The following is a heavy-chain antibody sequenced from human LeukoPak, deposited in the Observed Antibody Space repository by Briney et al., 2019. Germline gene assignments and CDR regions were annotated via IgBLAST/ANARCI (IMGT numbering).Heavy chain of an antibody. V-gene: IGHV3-30-3*02. Sequence: GRSLRLSCAASGFTFSSYAMHWVRQAPGKWLEWVAVISYDGSNKYYADSVKGRFTISRDNSKNTLYLQMNSLRAEDTAVYYCASLPSGWYWGYYYYYGMDVWGQGTTVTVSS. CDR2: ISYDGSNK. CDR1: GFTFSSYA. CDR3: ASLPSGWYWGYYYYYGMDV. D-gene: IGHD6-19*01. J-gene: IGHJ6*02.